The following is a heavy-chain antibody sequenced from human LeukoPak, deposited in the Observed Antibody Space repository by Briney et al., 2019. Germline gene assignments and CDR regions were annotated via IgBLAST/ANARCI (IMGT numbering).Heavy chain of an antibody. V-gene: IGHV3-20*04. J-gene: IGHJ3*02. CDR2: INWNGGST. Sequence: GGSLRLSCAASGFTFSSYAMSWVRQAPGKGLEWVSGINWNGGSTGYADSVKGRFTISRDNAKNSLYLQMNSLRAEDTAVYYCAREGGHCGGDCYPDAFDIWGQGTLVTVSS. D-gene: IGHD2-21*02. CDR1: GFTFSSYA. CDR3: AREGGHCGGDCYPDAFDI.